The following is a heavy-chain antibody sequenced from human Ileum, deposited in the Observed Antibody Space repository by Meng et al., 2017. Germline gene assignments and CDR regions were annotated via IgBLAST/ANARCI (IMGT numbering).Heavy chain of an antibody. CDR1: SGSISSNTY. V-gene: IGHV4-4*02. Sequence: LQGAGPGLVRPSGTLSLTCAVSSGSISSNTYWSWVRQPPGKGLEWIGQISHSGSAYYNPSLKSRVTMSVDKSKSQFSLMLTSVTAADTAIYYCARHGGYSQDFWGQGTLVTVSS. D-gene: IGHD4-23*01. CDR2: ISHSGSA. CDR3: ARHGGYSQDF. J-gene: IGHJ4*02.